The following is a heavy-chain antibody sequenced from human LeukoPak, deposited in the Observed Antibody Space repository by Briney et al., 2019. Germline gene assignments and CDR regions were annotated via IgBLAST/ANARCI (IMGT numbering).Heavy chain of an antibody. Sequence: SETLSLTCTVSGASITSYYWSWIRQPPGKGLEWIGHIYHKGSTTYNSSLKSRITISVNASKTQFSLKLSSVTAADTAVYYCARFGVIGSNVYNWFDPWGPGILVTVSS. V-gene: IGHV4-59*01. CDR1: GASITSYY. CDR3: ARFGVIGSNVYNWFDP. D-gene: IGHD2-21*01. J-gene: IGHJ5*02. CDR2: IYHKGST.